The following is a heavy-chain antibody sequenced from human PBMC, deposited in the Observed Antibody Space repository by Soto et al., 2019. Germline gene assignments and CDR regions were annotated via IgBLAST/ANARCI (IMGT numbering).Heavy chain of an antibody. J-gene: IGHJ5*02. Sequence: SETLSLTCNVSGGSISSYYWSWIRQPPGKGLEWIGYIYFRGTTNYNPSLKSRVTMTRDTSTSTVYMELSSLRSEDTAVYYCARVYPSDTRYGYVGNNWFDPWGQGTLVTVSS. CDR1: GGSISSYY. CDR3: ARVYPSDTRYGYVGNNWFDP. CDR2: IYFRGTT. V-gene: IGHV4-59*01. D-gene: IGHD5-18*01.